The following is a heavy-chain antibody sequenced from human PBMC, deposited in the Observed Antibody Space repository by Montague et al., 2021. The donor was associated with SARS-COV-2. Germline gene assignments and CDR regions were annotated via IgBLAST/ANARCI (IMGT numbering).Heavy chain of an antibody. CDR3: VTRPPDGTGPFDY. Sequence: SETLSLTCTVSGVSISSYYWTWIRQPPGKTLEWIGYVHYTGSTNFISSLKSRVTMSLDTSKNQFSLRLSSVTAADTAIYYCVTRPPDGTGPFDYWGQGILVTVSS. V-gene: IGHV4-59*12. CDR2: VHYTGST. D-gene: IGHD3-10*01. J-gene: IGHJ4*02. CDR1: GVSISSYY.